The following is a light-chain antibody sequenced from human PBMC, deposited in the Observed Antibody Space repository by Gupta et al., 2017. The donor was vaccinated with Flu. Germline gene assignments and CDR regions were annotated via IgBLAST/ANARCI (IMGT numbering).Light chain of an antibody. CDR2: DDT. V-gene: IGLV3-21*02. CDR3: QVWASSSAHPWV. J-gene: IGLJ3*02. Sequence: SYVLTQPPAVSVAPGQTARITCGGNNIGTKSVHWYQQRPGQAPVLVVYDDTDRPSGIPARFSGSNSDNTDTLTLVRVEAGDEADYDCQVWASSSAHPWVFGGGTNLAVL. CDR1: NIGTKS.